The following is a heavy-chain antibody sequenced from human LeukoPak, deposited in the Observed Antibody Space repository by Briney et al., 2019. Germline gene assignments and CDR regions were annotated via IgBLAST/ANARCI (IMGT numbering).Heavy chain of an antibody. D-gene: IGHD3-22*01. CDR3: ARGQLYYYDSSGYGYYFDY. CDR2: IYYIWNT. V-gene: IGHV4-59*01. CDR1: DRSISIYY. Sequence: VKPSETLSLTCTVTDRSISIYYWSWIRQPPGNGLEWIGYIYYIWNTNYNPSLKSRVTISVDTSKSQFSLKLSSVTAEDTAVYYCARGQLYYYDSSGYGYYFDYWGQGTLVTVSS. J-gene: IGHJ4*02.